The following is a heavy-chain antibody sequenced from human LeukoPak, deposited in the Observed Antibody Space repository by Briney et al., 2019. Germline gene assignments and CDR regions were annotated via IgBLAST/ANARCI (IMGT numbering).Heavy chain of an antibody. V-gene: IGHV1-2*02. D-gene: IGHD4-17*01. J-gene: IGHJ4*02. CDR1: GYTFTSNY. CDR2: INPNSGGT. Sequence: ASVKVSCKAFGYTFTSNYMHWVRQAPGQGLEWMGWINPNSGGTNYAQKFQGRVTMTRDTSISTAYMELSRLRSDDTAVYYCARVKTTVTTGVDYWGQGTLVTVSS. CDR3: ARVKTTVTTGVDY.